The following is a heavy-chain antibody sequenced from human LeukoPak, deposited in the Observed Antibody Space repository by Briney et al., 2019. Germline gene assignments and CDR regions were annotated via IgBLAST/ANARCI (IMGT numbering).Heavy chain of an antibody. Sequence: GGSLRLSCAASGFTFSNFYMSWIRQAPGKGLEWVSYISSNGGKIHYVDSVRGRFTISRDNSKNTLYLQMNSLRAEDTAVYYCAKDKGWGYSAYDCYGMDVWGQGTTVTVSS. D-gene: IGHD1-26*01. CDR1: GFTFSNFY. CDR3: AKDKGWGYSAYDCYGMDV. CDR2: ISSNGGKI. J-gene: IGHJ6*02. V-gene: IGHV3-11*01.